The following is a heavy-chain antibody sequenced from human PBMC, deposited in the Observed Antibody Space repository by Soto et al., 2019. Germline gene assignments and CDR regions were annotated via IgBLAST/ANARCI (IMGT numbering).Heavy chain of an antibody. D-gene: IGHD3-10*01. CDR3: ARDDSSLLWFGELLSFNVDAFDI. CDR1: GYTFTSYA. V-gene: IGHV1-3*01. CDR2: INAGNGNT. Sequence: ASAKVSCKSSGYTFTSYAMHCVRQAPGQRLEWMGWINAGNGNTKYSQKFQGRVTITTDTSASTAYMELSSLRSEDTAVYYCARDDSSLLWFGELLSFNVDAFDIWGQGTMVTVSS. J-gene: IGHJ3*02.